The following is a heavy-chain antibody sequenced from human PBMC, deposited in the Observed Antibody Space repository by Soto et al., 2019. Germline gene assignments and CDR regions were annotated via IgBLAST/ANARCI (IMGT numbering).Heavy chain of an antibody. V-gene: IGHV3-23*01. CDR3: ANQPEDYDFWSGYYRMVGRGPKHPNWFDP. Sequence: HPGGSLRLSCAASGFTFSSYAMSWVRQAPGKGLEWVSAISGSGGSTYYADSVKGRFTISRDNSKNTLYLQMNSLRAEDTAVYYCANQPEDYDFWSGYYRMVGRGPKHPNWFDPWGQGTLVTVSS. J-gene: IGHJ5*02. CDR2: ISGSGGST. CDR1: GFTFSSYA. D-gene: IGHD3-3*01.